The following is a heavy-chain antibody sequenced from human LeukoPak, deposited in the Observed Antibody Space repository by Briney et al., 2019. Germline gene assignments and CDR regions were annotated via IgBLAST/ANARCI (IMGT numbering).Heavy chain of an antibody. CDR3: ARDGSGYFVGTYYFDY. Sequence: ASVKVSCKASGGTFSSYAISWVRQAPGQGLEWMGWISAYNGNTNYAQKLQGRVTMTTDTSTSTAYMELRSLRSDDTAVYYCARDGSGYFVGTYYFDYWGQGTLVTVSS. CDR2: ISAYNGNT. V-gene: IGHV1-18*01. CDR1: GGTFSSYA. J-gene: IGHJ4*02. D-gene: IGHD3-22*01.